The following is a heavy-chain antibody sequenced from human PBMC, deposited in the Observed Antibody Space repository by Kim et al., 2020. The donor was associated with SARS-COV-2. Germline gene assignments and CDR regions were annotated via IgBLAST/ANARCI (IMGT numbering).Heavy chain of an antibody. CDR2: IDPSDSYT. D-gene: IGHD3-10*02. V-gene: IGHV5-10-1*01. CDR1: GYSFTSYW. Sequence: GESLKISCKGSGYSFTSYWISWVRQMPGKGLEWMGRIDPSDSYTNYSPSFQGHVTISADKSISTAYLQWSSLKASDTAMYYCARPAGVFGELMSWYFDLWGRGTLVTVSS. CDR3: ARPAGVFGELMSWYFDL. J-gene: IGHJ2*01.